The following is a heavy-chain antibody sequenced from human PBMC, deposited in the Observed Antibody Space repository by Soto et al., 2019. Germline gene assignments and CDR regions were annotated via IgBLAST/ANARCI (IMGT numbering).Heavy chain of an antibody. CDR1: GGSFSSGDYY. CDR2: ISNSGST. J-gene: IGHJ4*02. D-gene: IGHD1-26*01. CDR3: ARASFSGRFYPYYFDY. V-gene: IGHV4-30-4*01. Sequence: SETLSLTCTVSGGSFSSGDYYWSWIRQPPGKGLAWIGYISNSGSTYYSPSLKSRLSISVDTSKNQFSLKLSSVTAADTAVYYCARASFSGRFYPYYFDYWGQGTLATVSS.